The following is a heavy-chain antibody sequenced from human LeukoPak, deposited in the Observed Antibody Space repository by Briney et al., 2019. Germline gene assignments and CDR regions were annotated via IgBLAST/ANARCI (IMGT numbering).Heavy chain of an antibody. CDR3: VRDNYGGILDF. V-gene: IGHV3-30*04. Sequence: GGSLRLSCAASGFTFTRYTMHWVRQAPGKGLEWVAVVLYDGSNKYYADSVKGRSTLSRDNSKNTLSLQMNTLRADDTAVYYCVRDNYGGILDFWGQGTLVTVSS. CDR1: GFTFTRYT. D-gene: IGHD2-21*01. CDR2: VLYDGSNK. J-gene: IGHJ4*02.